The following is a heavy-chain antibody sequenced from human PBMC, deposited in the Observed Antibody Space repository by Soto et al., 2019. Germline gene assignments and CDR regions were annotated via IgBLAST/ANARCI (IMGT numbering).Heavy chain of an antibody. V-gene: IGHV3-30*18. CDR3: AKRLRGYSGYDICDY. CDR2: ITYDGNNK. CDR1: GFTFSTYG. D-gene: IGHD5-12*01. J-gene: IGHJ4*02. Sequence: QVQLVESGGGVVQPGRSLRLSCAASGFTFSTYGMFWVRQAPGKGLEWVADITYDGNNKYYVDSAKGRFTISRDNSKNTLYLEMNSLRPEDTAVYYCAKRLRGYSGYDICDYWGQGTLVTVSS.